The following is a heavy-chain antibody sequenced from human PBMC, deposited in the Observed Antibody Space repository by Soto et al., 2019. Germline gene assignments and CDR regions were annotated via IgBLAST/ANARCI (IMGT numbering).Heavy chain of an antibody. CDR1: GFILSDYD. CDR3: TRSSTVGSLDY. CDR2: TRSKTYGGTA. V-gene: IGHV3-49*03. J-gene: IGHJ4*02. D-gene: IGHD3-10*01. Sequence: GGSLRLSCRTSGFILSDYDMSWFRQAPGKGLEWVGFTRSKTYGGTAEYAASVKGRFSISRDDSKTIAYLQMNSLKTEDTAVYYCTRSSTVGSLDYWGQGTLVTSPQ.